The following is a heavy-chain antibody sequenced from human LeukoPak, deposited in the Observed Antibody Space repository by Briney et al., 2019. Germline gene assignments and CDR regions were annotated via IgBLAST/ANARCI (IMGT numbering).Heavy chain of an antibody. CDR2: INQDGRGK. CDR3: ARDPYSSSEGYGMDV. Sequence: GGSLRLSCAASGFNFNEYWMSWVRQAPGKGLEWLANINQDGRGKEYLDSVKGRFTISREGAKNSLYLQMNSLRDEDTAIYYCARDPYSSSEGYGMDVWGQGTTVTV. D-gene: IGHD6-19*01. V-gene: IGHV3-7*01. CDR1: GFNFNEYW. J-gene: IGHJ6*02.